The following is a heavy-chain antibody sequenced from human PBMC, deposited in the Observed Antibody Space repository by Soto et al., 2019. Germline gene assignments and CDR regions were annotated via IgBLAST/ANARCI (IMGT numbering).Heavy chain of an antibody. V-gene: IGHV4-59*01. Sequence: SETLSLTCTASGGSISSYYWSWFRQPPGKGLEWIGYIYYSGSTNYNPSLKSRVTISVDTSKNQFSLKLSSVTAADTAVYYCARRWGGTFDYWGQGTLVTVSS. J-gene: IGHJ4*02. D-gene: IGHD2-21*01. CDR1: GGSISSYY. CDR2: IYYSGST. CDR3: ARRWGGTFDY.